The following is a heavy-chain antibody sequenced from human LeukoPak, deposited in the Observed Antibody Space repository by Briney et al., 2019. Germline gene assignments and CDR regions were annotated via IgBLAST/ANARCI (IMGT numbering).Heavy chain of an antibody. D-gene: IGHD3-16*01. CDR2: VYYSGDT. CDR1: SGSIRGYY. CDR3: ATYIWASHFEN. J-gene: IGHJ4*02. Sequence: SESLSLTCTVSSGSIRGYYWSWIRQCPRKGLEWIGYVYYSGDTNYNPSLKNRVTISLDTYRNQFSLHLDSVTAADTAVYYCATYIWASHFENWGQGTLVTVSS. V-gene: IGHV4-59*03.